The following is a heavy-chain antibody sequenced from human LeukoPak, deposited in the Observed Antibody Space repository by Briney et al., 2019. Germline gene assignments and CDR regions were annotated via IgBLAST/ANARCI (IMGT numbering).Heavy chain of an antibody. Sequence: PSETLSLTCTVSGGSISSSSYYWGWIRQPPGKGLEWIGSIYYSGSTYYNPSLKSRVTISVDTSKNQFSLKLSSVTAADTAVYYCARDEVGQLHYWGQGTLVTVSS. D-gene: IGHD6-6*01. CDR1: GGSISSSSYY. J-gene: IGHJ4*02. V-gene: IGHV4-39*07. CDR2: IYYSGST. CDR3: ARDEVGQLHY.